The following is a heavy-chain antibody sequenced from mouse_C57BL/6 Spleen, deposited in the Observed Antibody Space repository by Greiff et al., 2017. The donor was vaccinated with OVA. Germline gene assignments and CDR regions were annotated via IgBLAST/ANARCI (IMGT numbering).Heavy chain of an antibody. D-gene: IGHD1-1*01. Sequence: QVQLQQPGAELVRPGSSVKLSCKASGYTFTSYWMHWVKQRPIQGLEWIGNIDPSDSETHYNQKFKDKATLPVDKSSSTAYMQLSSLTSEDSAVYYCARDWYYYYGSRGAMDYWGQGTSVTVSS. J-gene: IGHJ4*01. CDR3: ARDWYYYYGSRGAMDY. V-gene: IGHV1-52*01. CDR2: IDPSDSET. CDR1: GYTFTSYW.